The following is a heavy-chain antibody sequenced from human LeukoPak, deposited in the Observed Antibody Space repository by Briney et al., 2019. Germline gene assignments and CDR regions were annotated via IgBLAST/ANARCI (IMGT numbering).Heavy chain of an antibody. CDR1: GYTFTGYY. J-gene: IGHJ4*02. V-gene: IGHV1-2*02. CDR2: INPNSGGT. CDR3: AREWSWFGDHEGYFDY. D-gene: IGHD3-10*01. Sequence: ASVKVSCKASGYTFTGYYMHWVRQAPGQGLEWMGWINPNSGGTNYAQKFQGRVTMTRDTSISTAYMELSRLRSDDTAVYYCAREWSWFGDHEGYFDYWGQGTLVTFSS.